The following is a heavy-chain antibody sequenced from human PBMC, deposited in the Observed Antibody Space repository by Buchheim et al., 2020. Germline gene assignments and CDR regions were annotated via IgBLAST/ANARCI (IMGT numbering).Heavy chain of an antibody. CDR3: ARAPGRALIVVHTSLPSGHFDY. J-gene: IGHJ4*02. CDR1: GGSISSGGYY. V-gene: IGHV4-31*03. Sequence: QVQLQESGPGLVKPSQTLSLTCTVSGGSISSGGYYWSWIRQHPGKGLEWIGYIYYSGSTYYNPSLKSRVTISVDTSKNQFSRKLSSVAAANTAVYYCARAPGRALIVVHTSLPSGHFDYWGQGTL. D-gene: IGHD2-8*01. CDR2: IYYSGST.